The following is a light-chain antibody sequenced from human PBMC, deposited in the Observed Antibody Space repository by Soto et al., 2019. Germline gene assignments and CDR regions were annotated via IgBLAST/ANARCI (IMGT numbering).Light chain of an antibody. J-gene: IGKJ5*01. CDR2: AAS. V-gene: IGKV1-9*01. CDR1: QGISSY. CDR3: QQSYSTPPT. Sequence: IQLTQSPSSLSASVGDRVTITCRASQGISSYLAWYQQKPGKAPKLLIYAASTLQSGVPSRFSGSRSGTEFTLTISSLQPEDFATYYCQQSYSTPPTFGQGTRLEIK.